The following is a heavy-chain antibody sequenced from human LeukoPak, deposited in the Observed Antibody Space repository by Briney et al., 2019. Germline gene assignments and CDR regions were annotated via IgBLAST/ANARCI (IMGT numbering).Heavy chain of an antibody. D-gene: IGHD6-13*01. V-gene: IGHV1-69*02. CDR1: GGTFSSYT. CDR2: IIPILGIA. CDR3: ASLPLGIAAAGTDY. J-gene: IGHJ4*02. Sequence: ASVKVSCKASGGTFSSYTISWVRQAPGQGLEWMGRIIPILGIANYAQKFQGRVTITADKSTSTAYMELSSLRSEDTAVYYCASLPLGIAAAGTDYWGQGTLLTVSS.